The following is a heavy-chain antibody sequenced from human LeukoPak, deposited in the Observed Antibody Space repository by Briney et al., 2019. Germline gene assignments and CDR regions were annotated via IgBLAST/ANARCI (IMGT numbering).Heavy chain of an antibody. Sequence: SETLSLTCAVYGGSFSGYYWSWIRQPPGKGLEWIGEINHSGSTNYNPSLRSRVTISVDTSKNQFSLKLSSVTAADTAVYYCARVGSCYSINYWGQGTLVTVSP. D-gene: IGHD2-15*01. CDR1: GGSFSGYY. V-gene: IGHV4-34*01. CDR3: ARVGSCYSINY. CDR2: INHSGST. J-gene: IGHJ4*02.